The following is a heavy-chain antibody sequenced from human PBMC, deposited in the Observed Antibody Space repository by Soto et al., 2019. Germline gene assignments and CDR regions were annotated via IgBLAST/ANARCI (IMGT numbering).Heavy chain of an antibody. J-gene: IGHJ6*03. Sequence: ASVNVSCKASGYTFTSYGISWVRQAPGQGLEWMGWISAYNGNTNYAQKLQGRVTMTTDTSTSTAYMELRSLRSDDTAVYYCARDPERPGYYYMDVWGKGTTVTVSS. CDR1: GYTFTSYG. CDR3: ARDPERPGYYYMDV. V-gene: IGHV1-18*01. CDR2: ISAYNGNT.